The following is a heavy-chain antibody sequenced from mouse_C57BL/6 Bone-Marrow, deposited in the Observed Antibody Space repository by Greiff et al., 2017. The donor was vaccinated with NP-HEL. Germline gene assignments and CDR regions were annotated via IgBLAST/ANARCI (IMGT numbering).Heavy chain of an antibody. CDR2: INPNNGGT. Sequence: EVQLQQSGPELVKPGASVKIPCKASGYTFTDYNMDWVKQSHGKSLEWIGDINPNNGGTIYNQKFKGKATLTVDKSSSTAYMELRSLTSEDTAVYYCARVCGPWYFDVWGTGTTVTVSS. CDR3: ARVCGPWYFDV. J-gene: IGHJ1*03. CDR1: GYTFTDYN. D-gene: IGHD1-1*02. V-gene: IGHV1-18*01.